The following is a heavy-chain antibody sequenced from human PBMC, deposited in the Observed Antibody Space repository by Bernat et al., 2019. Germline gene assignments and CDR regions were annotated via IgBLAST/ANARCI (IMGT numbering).Heavy chain of an antibody. D-gene: IGHD2-15*01. CDR2: MYYGGST. Sequence: QVQLQQSGPGLVKPSETLSLTCTVSGGSVSNSNYYWSWLRQPPGQALEWIRNMYYGGSTNYNPSLKSRVTISLDTSKKQFSLKLTSVTAADTAVYYCAGVVAGCMPFDYWGQGTLVTVSS. CDR1: GGSVSNSNYY. CDR3: AGVVAGCMPFDY. J-gene: IGHJ4*02. V-gene: IGHV4-61*01.